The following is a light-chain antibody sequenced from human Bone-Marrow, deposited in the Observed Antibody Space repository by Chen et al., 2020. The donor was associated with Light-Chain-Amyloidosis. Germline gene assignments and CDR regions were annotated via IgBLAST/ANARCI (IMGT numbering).Light chain of an antibody. CDR3: QVWDRSSDRPV. Sequence: SYVLTQPSSVSVAPGQTATIACGGNNIGSTSVHWYQQTPGQAPLLVVYDDSDRPSGIPERLSGSNCGNTATLPSSRVEAVDEADYYCQVWDRSSDRPVFGGGTKLTVL. V-gene: IGLV3-21*02. CDR2: DDS. J-gene: IGLJ3*02. CDR1: NIGSTS.